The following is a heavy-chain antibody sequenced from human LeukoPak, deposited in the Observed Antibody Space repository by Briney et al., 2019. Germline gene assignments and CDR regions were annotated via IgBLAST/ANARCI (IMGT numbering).Heavy chain of an antibody. CDR2: INHSEST. Sequence: RPSETLSLTCAVYGGSFSGYYWSWIRQPPGKGLEWIGEINHSESTNYNPSLKSRVTISVDTSKNQFSLKLSSVTAADTAVYYCARVFVDCSSTSCSPVRGMDVWGQGTTVTVSS. J-gene: IGHJ6*02. D-gene: IGHD2-2*01. V-gene: IGHV4-34*01. CDR3: ARVFVDCSSTSCSPVRGMDV. CDR1: GGSFSGYY.